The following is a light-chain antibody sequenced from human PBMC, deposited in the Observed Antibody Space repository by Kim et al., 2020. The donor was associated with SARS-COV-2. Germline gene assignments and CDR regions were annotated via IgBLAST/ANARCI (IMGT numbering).Light chain of an antibody. V-gene: IGLV2-14*03. Sequence: SITISCTGTSSDVGGYNYVSWYQQHPGKAPKLMIYDGSNRPSGVSNRFSGSKSGNTASLTISGLQAEDEADYYCSSYTSSSTSHVVFGGGTQLTVL. CDR3: SSYTSSSTSHVV. CDR1: SSDVGGYNY. J-gene: IGLJ2*01. CDR2: DGS.